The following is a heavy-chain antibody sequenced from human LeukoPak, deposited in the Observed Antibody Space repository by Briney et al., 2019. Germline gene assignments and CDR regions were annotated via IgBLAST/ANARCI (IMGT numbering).Heavy chain of an antibody. J-gene: IGHJ6*03. D-gene: IGHD1-14*01. Sequence: GGSLRLSCAGSGFIFSDYAMHWVRQAPGKGLECVAFISYDGSNKYYVDSVKGRFIISRDDSKNTLYLQMNSLRAEDTGLYYCARERTGYYMAVWGKGTTVTVSS. CDR3: ARERTGYYMAV. CDR1: GFIFSDYA. CDR2: ISYDGSNK. V-gene: IGHV3-30*02.